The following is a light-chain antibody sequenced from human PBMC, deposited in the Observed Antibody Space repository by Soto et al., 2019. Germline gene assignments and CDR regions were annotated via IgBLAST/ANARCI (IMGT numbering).Light chain of an antibody. J-gene: IGLJ1*01. CDR2: DVS. V-gene: IGLV2-14*01. Sequence: LTQPASVSGSPGQSITISCTGTSSDVGGYNYVSWYQQHPGKAPKLMIYDVSNRPSGASNRFSGSKSGNTASLTISGLQAEDEADYYCSSYTSSSTVFGTGTKVTVL. CDR1: SSDVGGYNY. CDR3: SSYTSSSTV.